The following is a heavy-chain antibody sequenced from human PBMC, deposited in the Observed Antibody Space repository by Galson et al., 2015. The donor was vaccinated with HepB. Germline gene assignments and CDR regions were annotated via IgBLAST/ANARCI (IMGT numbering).Heavy chain of an antibody. CDR2: IAGSGDGI. CDR1: GFRFYIYG. Sequence: SLRLSCAVSGFRFYIYGMYWVRQAPGQGLEFVSTIAGSGDGISYADSVKGRFTVSRDNSRNTLFLQMSSLRVEDTAVYYCVKDFGREVFGPAHWGQGTLVTVSS. V-gene: IGHV3-64D*08. D-gene: IGHD2-21*01. J-gene: IGHJ4*02. CDR3: VKDFGREVFGPAH.